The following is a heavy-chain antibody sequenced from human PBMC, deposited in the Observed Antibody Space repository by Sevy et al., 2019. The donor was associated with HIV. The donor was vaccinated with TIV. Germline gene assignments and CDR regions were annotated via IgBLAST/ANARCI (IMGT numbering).Heavy chain of an antibody. Sequence: RGSLRLSCAASGFTFSSYAMSWVRQAPGKGLEWVSAISGSGGSTYYADSGKGRFTISRDNSKNTLYLQMNSLRAEDTAVYYCAKTTTVTTLSWFDPWGQGTLVTVSS. CDR2: ISGSGGST. CDR1: GFTFSSYA. V-gene: IGHV3-23*01. CDR3: AKTTTVTTLSWFDP. D-gene: IGHD4-4*01. J-gene: IGHJ5*02.